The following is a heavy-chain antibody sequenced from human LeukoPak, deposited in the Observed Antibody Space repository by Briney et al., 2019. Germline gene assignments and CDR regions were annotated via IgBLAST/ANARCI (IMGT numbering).Heavy chain of an antibody. Sequence: TSETLSLTCSVSGGSVSSGSYYWTWIRQAPGKGLEWIGEISHSGNTNYNPSLKSRVAISIDTFMDQFSLRLSTVTAADTAVYYCARAPFSGDYLDAWGQGNLVTVSP. CDR1: GGSVSSGSYY. CDR2: ISHSGNT. CDR3: ARAPFSGDYLDA. V-gene: IGHV4-39*07. J-gene: IGHJ4*02. D-gene: IGHD2-21*01.